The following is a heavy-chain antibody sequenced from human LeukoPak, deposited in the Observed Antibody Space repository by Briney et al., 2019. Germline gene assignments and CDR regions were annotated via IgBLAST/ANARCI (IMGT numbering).Heavy chain of an antibody. CDR2: IIPIFGTA. Sequence: SVKVSCKASGGTFSSYAVSWVRQAPGQGLEWMGRIIPIFGTANYAQKFQGRVTITTDESTSTAYMELSSLRSEDTAVYYCARSGYYGSGSYYNPLYYFDYWGQGTLVTVSS. CDR3: ARSGYYGSGSYYNPLYYFDY. V-gene: IGHV1-69*05. J-gene: IGHJ4*02. CDR1: GGTFSSYA. D-gene: IGHD3-10*01.